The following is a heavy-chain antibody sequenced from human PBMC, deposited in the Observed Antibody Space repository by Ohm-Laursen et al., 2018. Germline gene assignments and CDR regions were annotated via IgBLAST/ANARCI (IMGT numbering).Heavy chain of an antibody. CDR1: GFTFSDYY. CDR3: ARGKGGSGSAIDY. V-gene: IGHV3-53*01. CDR2: IHSGGST. D-gene: IGHD3-10*01. Sequence: SLRLSCAASGFTFSDYYMSWIRQAPGKGLEWVSAIHSGGSTYDADSEKGRFTISRDNSKNTLYLQMNSLTADDTGVYYCARGKGGSGSAIDYWGQGTLVTVSS. J-gene: IGHJ4*02.